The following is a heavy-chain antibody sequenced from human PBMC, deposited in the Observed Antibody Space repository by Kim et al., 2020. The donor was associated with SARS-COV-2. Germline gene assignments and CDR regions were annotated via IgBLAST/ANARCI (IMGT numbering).Heavy chain of an antibody. D-gene: IGHD3-10*01. V-gene: IGHV4-59*01. CDR3: ARVTTASWFGATGMDV. Sequence: PKGRVTISVDTSKNQFSRKLSSVTAADPAVYYCARVTTASWFGATGMDVWGQGTTVTVSS. J-gene: IGHJ6*02.